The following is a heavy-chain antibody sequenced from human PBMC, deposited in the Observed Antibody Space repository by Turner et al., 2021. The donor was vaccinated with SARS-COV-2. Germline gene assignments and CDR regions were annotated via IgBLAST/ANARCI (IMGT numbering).Heavy chain of an antibody. Sequence: QVQLVESGGGVVQPGRSLRLSCAASGFTFSIYGMHWVRQAPGKGLEWVAVIWYDGSNKYYADSVKGRFTISRDNSKNTLYLQMNSLRAEDTAVYYCAREGTAMVQNFDYWGQGTLVTVSS. CDR1: GFTFSIYG. CDR3: AREGTAMVQNFDY. CDR2: IWYDGSNK. V-gene: IGHV3-33*01. J-gene: IGHJ4*02. D-gene: IGHD5-18*01.